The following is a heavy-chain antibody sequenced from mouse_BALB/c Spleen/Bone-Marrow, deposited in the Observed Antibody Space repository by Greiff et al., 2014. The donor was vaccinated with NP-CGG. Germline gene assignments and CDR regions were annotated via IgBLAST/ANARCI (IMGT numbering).Heavy chain of an antibody. V-gene: IGHV1-14*01. Sequence: EVHLVESGPELVKPGASVKMSCKASGYTFTSYVMHWVKQKPGQGLEWIGYINPYNDGTTYNEKFKGKATLTSDKSSSTAYMELSSLTSEDSAVYYCARGNYYDYDYFDYWGQGPTLTVSS. CDR1: GYTFTSYV. CDR3: ARGNYYDYDYFDY. J-gene: IGHJ2*01. CDR2: INPYNDGT. D-gene: IGHD2-4*01.